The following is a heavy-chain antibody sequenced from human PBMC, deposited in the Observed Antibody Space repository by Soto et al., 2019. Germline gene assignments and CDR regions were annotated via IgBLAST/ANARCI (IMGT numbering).Heavy chain of an antibody. CDR2: ISYDGSNE. CDR1: VFTFRSYC. CDR3: ARGSLYCSSTSCSYGMDV. J-gene: IGHJ6*02. Sequence: PGGSLILSCAASVFTFRSYCMHRVRQAPVKGLEWVAVISYDGSNEHYADSVKCRFTISRDNSKNTLYLQMYSLRAGDTAVYYCARGSLYCSSTSCSYGMDVWGQGTTVTVSS. D-gene: IGHD2-15*01. V-gene: IGHV3-30*03.